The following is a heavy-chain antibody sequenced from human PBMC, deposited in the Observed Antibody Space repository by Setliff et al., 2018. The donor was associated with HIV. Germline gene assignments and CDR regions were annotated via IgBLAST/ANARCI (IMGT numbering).Heavy chain of an antibody. Sequence: PSETLSLTCAVSGYSISTAYYWGWIRQPPGKGLEWIGEINHSGSTNYNPSLKSRVTISVDTSKNQFSLKLSSVTAADTAVYYCARFPDSSGGGRPDYWGQGTLVTVSS. J-gene: IGHJ4*02. D-gene: IGHD5-18*01. V-gene: IGHV4-38-2*01. CDR1: GYSISTAYY. CDR3: ARFPDSSGGGRPDY. CDR2: INHSGST.